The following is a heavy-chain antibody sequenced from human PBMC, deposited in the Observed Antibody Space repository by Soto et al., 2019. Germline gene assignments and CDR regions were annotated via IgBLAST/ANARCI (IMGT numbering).Heavy chain of an antibody. J-gene: IGHJ3*02. V-gene: IGHV4-30-4*01. CDR1: GGSISSGDFP. D-gene: IGHD2-15*01. CDR3: ARRGFCTGASCYSVVGDAFHI. CDR2: IYYTGAT. Sequence: QVQLQESGPGLVKPSQTLSLTCTVSGGSISSGDFPWSWIRQPPGKGLESIGYIYYTGATYYNPSLKSRVTISVDTSKNIFSLMRSSVTVADTAVYYCARRGFCTGASCYSVVGDAFHIWGQGTAVTVSS.